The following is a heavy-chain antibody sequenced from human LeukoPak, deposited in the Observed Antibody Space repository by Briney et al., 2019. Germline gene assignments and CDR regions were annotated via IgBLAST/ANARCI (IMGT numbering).Heavy chain of an antibody. Sequence: SVKVSCKASGGTFSSYAISWVRQAPGQGLEWMGGIIPIFGTANYAQKFQGRVTITADESTSTAYMELSSLRSEDTAVYYCARAHRNDLWSARFDYWGQGTLVTVSS. CDR3: ARAHRNDLWSARFDY. CDR1: GGTFSSYA. CDR2: IIPIFGTA. D-gene: IGHD3-3*01. J-gene: IGHJ4*02. V-gene: IGHV1-69*01.